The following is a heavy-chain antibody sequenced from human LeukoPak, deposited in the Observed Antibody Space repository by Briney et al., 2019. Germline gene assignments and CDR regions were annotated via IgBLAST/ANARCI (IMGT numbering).Heavy chain of an antibody. J-gene: IGHJ4*02. CDR2: MYYRGST. V-gene: IGHV4-39*07. CDR3: ARGAGGYSGYDSPRCLDY. D-gene: IGHD5-12*01. Sequence: SETLSLTCTVSGGSISSSSHYWGWIRQPPGKGLEWIGSMYYRGSTYHNPSLKSRVTISVDTSKNQFSLKLSSVTAADTAVYYCARGAGGYSGYDSPRCLDYWGQGTLVTVSS. CDR1: GGSISSSSHY.